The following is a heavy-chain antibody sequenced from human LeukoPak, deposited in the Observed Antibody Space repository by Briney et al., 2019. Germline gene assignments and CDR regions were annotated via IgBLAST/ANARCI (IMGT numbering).Heavy chain of an antibody. CDR3: ARDPPSYYYDSSGYYDY. J-gene: IGHJ4*02. V-gene: IGHV3-7*01. CDR1: GFTFSSYA. Sequence: GGSLRLSCAASGFTFSSYAMSWVRQAPGKGLEWVANIKQDGSEKYYVDSVKGRSTISRDNAKNSLYLQMNSLRAEDTAVYYCARDPPSYYYDSSGYYDYWGQGTLVTVSS. CDR2: IKQDGSEK. D-gene: IGHD3-22*01.